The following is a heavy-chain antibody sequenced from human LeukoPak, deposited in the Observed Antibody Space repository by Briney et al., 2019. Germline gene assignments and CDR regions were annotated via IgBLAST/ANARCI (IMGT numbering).Heavy chain of an antibody. J-gene: IGHJ3*02. D-gene: IGHD3-22*01. CDR1: GYTFTSYY. Sequence: GASVKVSCKASGYTFTSYYMHWVRQAPGQGLEWMGIINPSGGSTSYAQKFQGRVTMTRDMSTSTVYMELSSLRSEDTAVYYCARGGYDSSGYYSSFDIWGQGTMVTVSS. CDR2: INPSGGST. CDR3: ARGGYDSSGYYSSFDI. V-gene: IGHV1-46*01.